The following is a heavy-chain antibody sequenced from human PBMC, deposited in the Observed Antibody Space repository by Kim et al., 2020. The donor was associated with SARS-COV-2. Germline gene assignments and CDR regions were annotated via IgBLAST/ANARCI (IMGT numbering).Heavy chain of an antibody. D-gene: IGHD6-13*01. CDR1: GFTFSSYG. Sequence: GGSLRLSCAASGFTFSSYGMHWVRQAPGKGLEWVAVIWYDGSNKYYADSVKGRFTISRDNSKNTLYLQMNSLRAEDTAVYYCARDLAAALYYYYYYGMDVWGQGTTVTASS. V-gene: IGHV3-33*01. J-gene: IGHJ6*02. CDR2: IWYDGSNK. CDR3: ARDLAAALYYYYYYGMDV.